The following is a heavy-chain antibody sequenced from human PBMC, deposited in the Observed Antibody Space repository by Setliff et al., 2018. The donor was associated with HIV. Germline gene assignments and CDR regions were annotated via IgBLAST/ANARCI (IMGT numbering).Heavy chain of an antibody. Sequence: GGSLRLSCAASGFTFSSYGMHWVRQAPGKGLEWVAVIWYDGSNKYYADSVKGRFTISRENARNSLYLQMNSLRAGDTAVYYCAREIVTLYTGGHYLYGIDVWGQGTAVTVSS. D-gene: IGHD3-22*01. V-gene: IGHV3-33*08. CDR2: IWYDGSNK. J-gene: IGHJ6*02. CDR1: GFTFSSYG. CDR3: AREIVTLYTGGHYLYGIDV.